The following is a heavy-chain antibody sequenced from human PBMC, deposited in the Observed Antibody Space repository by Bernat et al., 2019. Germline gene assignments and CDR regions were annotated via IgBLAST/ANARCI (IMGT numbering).Heavy chain of an antibody. CDR2: IYYSRST. D-gene: IGHD6-6*01. Sequence: QVQLQESGPGLVKPSETLSLTCTVSGGSISSYYWSWIRQPPGKGLEWIGYIYYSRSTNYNPSLKSRVTISVDTSKNQFSLKLSSVTAADTAVYYCARERIAARSFDYWGQGTLVTVSS. CDR1: GGSISSYY. V-gene: IGHV4-59*01. J-gene: IGHJ4*02. CDR3: ARERIAARSFDY.